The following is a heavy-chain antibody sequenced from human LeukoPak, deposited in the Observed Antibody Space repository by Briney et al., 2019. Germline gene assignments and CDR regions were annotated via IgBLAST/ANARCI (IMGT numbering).Heavy chain of an antibody. J-gene: IGHJ3*02. Sequence: SETLSLTCTVSGGSISSSSYYWGWIRQPPGKGLEWIGSIYYSGSTNYNPSLKSRVTISVDTSKNQFSLNLASLTAADTAVYYCARAQWLAVDAFDIWGRGTMVTVSS. CDR3: ARAQWLAVDAFDI. D-gene: IGHD6-19*01. CDR2: IYYSGST. CDR1: GGSISSSSYY. V-gene: IGHV4-39*07.